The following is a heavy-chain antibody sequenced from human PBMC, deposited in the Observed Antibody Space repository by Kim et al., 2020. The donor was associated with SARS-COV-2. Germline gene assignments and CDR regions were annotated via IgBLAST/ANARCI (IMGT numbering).Heavy chain of an antibody. V-gene: IGHV3-9*01. CDR1: GFTFDDYA. D-gene: IGHD3-10*02. J-gene: IGHJ6*01. Sequence: GGSLRLSCAASGFTFDDYAMHWVRQAPGKGLEWVSGISWNSGTIGYADSVKGRFTISRDNAKNSLYLQMTSLRTEDTALYYCAQPTPPMFQAVFYGLDV. CDR3: AQPTPPMFQAVFYGLDV. CDR2: ISWNSGTI.